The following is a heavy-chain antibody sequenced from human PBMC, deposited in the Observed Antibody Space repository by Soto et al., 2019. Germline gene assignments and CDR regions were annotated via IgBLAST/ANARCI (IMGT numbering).Heavy chain of an antibody. Sequence: PSLTLSVTWPVSCGSISSYYWSLILQPTVKGLEWIGYMYFRGSTNYNPSLKSRVTISVDTSKNQFSLKLSSVTAADTAVYYCARDRSGSYYPSFFEYWGQGILVTVSS. J-gene: IGHJ4*02. CDR1: CGSISSYY. D-gene: IGHD1-26*01. CDR2: MYFRGST. CDR3: ARDRSGSYYPSFFEY. V-gene: IGHV4-59*01.